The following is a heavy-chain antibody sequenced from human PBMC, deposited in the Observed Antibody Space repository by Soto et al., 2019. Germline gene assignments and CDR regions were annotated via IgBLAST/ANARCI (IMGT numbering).Heavy chain of an antibody. CDR3: AIFPLITMVRGGEINNWFDP. D-gene: IGHD3-10*01. J-gene: IGHJ5*02. Sequence: SETLSLTCTVSGGSISSYYWSWIRQPPGKGLEWIGYIYYSGSTNYNPSLKSRVTISVDTSKNQFSLKLSSVTAADTAVYYCAIFPLITMVRGGEINNWFDPWGQGTLVTVSS. CDR1: GGSISSYY. CDR2: IYYSGST. V-gene: IGHV4-59*08.